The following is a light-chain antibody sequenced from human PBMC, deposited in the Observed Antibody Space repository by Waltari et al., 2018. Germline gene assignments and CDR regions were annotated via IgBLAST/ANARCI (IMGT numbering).Light chain of an antibody. J-gene: IGKJ4*01. CDR3: QLYGNSPVVT. CDR2: GTS. Sequence: EIVLTQSPGTLSLSPGERATLSCRASQSVSSSYLAWYQQKPGQAPRILMYGTSTRAAGIPDRYSGSGSGTDFSLTISRLDPEDFAVYYCQLYGNSPVVTFGGGTKVEIK. V-gene: IGKV3-20*01. CDR1: QSVSSSY.